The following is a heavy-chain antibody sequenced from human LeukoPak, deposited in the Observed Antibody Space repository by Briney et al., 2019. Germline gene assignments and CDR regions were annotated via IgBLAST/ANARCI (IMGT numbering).Heavy chain of an antibody. V-gene: IGHV1-2*04. CDR1: GYTFTGYY. CDR2: INPNSGGT. D-gene: IGHD2-2*01. Sequence: ASVKVSCKASGYTFTGYYMHWVRQAPGQGLEWMGWINPNSGGTNYAQKFQGWVTMTRDTSISTAYMELSRLRSDDTAMYYCARAESVIVVVPAAGLDYWGQGTLVTVSS. CDR3: ARAESVIVVVPAAGLDY. J-gene: IGHJ4*02.